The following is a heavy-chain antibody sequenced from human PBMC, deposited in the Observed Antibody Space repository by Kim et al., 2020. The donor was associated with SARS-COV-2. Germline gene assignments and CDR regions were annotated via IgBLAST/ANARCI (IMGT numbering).Heavy chain of an antibody. CDR3: ARVRVTAGAPSFDP. CDR1: GGSISSGGYY. Sequence: SETLSLTCTVSGGSISSGGYYWSWIRQHPGKGLEWIGYIYYSGSTYYNPSLKSRVTISVDTSKNQFSLKLSSVTAADTAVYYCARVRVTAGAPSFDPWGQGTLVTVSS. J-gene: IGHJ5*02. CDR2: IYYSGST. V-gene: IGHV4-31*03. D-gene: IGHD2-2*01.